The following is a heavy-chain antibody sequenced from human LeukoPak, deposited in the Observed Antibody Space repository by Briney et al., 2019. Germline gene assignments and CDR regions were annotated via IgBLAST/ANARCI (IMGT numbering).Heavy chain of an antibody. CDR3: AKDAYYDILTGYLGYYYGMDV. J-gene: IGHJ6*02. V-gene: IGHV3-23*01. Sequence: PGGSLRLSCAASRFTFSSYAMSWVRQAPGKGLEWVSAISGSGGSTYYADSVKGRFTISRDNSKNTLYLQMNSLRAEDTAVYYCAKDAYYDILTGYLGYYYGMDVWGQGTTVTVSS. CDR1: RFTFSSYA. D-gene: IGHD3-9*01. CDR2: ISGSGGST.